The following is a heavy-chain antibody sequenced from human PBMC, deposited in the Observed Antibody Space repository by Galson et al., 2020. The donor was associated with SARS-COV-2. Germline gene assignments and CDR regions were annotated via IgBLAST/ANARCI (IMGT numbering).Heavy chain of an antibody. CDR3: ASSIIVAGGIDY. D-gene: IGHD6-19*01. Sequence: GGSLRLSCPASGFTFSTYAMHWVRQAPGKALEWVAVLWSDGTHQYYGDSVKDRFTISRDNSKNTVNLQMNSLRAEDTAAYYCASSIIVAGGIDYWGQGTLVTVSS. CDR1: GFTFSTYA. J-gene: IGHJ4*02. V-gene: IGHV3-33*01. CDR2: LWSDGTHQ.